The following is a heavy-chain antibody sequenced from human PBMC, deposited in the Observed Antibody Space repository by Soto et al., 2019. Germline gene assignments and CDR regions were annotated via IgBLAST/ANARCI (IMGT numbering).Heavy chain of an antibody. Sequence: QVHLQESGPGRVKPSGTLSLTCVVSGGSISSDYWWTWVRQPPGKGLEWIGEIYHSGGNNYSPSLKTRVTISVDKSKDQFSLQLSSVTAADTAVYYCARSPGDNYSYSTPMDVWGQGTTVTVSS. CDR2: IYHSGGN. V-gene: IGHV4-4*02. J-gene: IGHJ6*02. CDR1: GGSISSDYW. D-gene: IGHD3-22*01. CDR3: ARSPGDNYSYSTPMDV.